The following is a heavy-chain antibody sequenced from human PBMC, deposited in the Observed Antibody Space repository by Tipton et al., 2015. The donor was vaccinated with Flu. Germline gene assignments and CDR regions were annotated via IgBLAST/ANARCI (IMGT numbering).Heavy chain of an antibody. Sequence: TLSLTCTVSGVSISTGGFYWGFVRQLPGQGLEWISYIHYNGSSYYNPPLKSRLPISLDKARDQVYLKLTALTSADTAMYFCARALVGHSSPFCLWGQGARV. V-gene: IGHV4-31*03. CDR2: IHYNGSS. D-gene: IGHD3-10*01. J-gene: IGHJ4*02. CDR3: ARALVGHSSPFCL. CDR1: GVSISTGGFY.